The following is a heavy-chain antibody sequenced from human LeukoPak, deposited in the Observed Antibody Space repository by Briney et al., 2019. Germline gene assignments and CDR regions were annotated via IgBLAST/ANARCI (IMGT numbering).Heavy chain of an antibody. D-gene: IGHD3-10*01. CDR2: IQNDASTE. V-gene: IGHV3-33*06. Sequence: GRSLRLSCAASGFIFSHYGMHWVRRAPGKGLEWVAVIQNDASTENFADSVKGRFTISRDNSKNTLYLQMNSLRAEDTAVYYCAKSEGRRGNGGIDYWGQGTLVAVSS. CDR1: GFIFSHYG. J-gene: IGHJ4*02. CDR3: AKSEGRRGNGGIDY.